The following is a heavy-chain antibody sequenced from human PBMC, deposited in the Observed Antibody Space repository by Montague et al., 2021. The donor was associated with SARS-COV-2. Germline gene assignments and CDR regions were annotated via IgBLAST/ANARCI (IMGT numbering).Heavy chain of an antibody. CDR1: GYSFSSYY. CDR3: ARHGAAAGTLPDYNDGMDV. D-gene: IGHD6-13*01. CDR2: IYPSDSNT. J-gene: IGHJ6*02. V-gene: IGHV5-51*01. Sequence: QSGAEVKKPGEPLKISCKGSGYSFSSYYIGWVRQMPGKGLEWMGIIYPSDSNTRYSPSFQGQVTISVDKSITTAYLQWSSLKASDTAIYYCARHGAAAGTLPDYNDGMDVWGQGTTVTVSS.